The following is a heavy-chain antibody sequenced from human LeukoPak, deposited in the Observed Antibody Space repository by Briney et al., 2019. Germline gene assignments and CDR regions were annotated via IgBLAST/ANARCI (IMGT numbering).Heavy chain of an antibody. CDR1: GYTFTSYY. CDR3: ARDLNYGDYRP. Sequence: GASVKVSFKASGYTFTSYYMHWVRQAPGQGLEWMGIINPSGGSTSYAQKFQGRVTMTRDMSTSTVYMELSSLRSEDTAVYYCARDLNYGDYRPWGQGTLVTVSS. V-gene: IGHV1-46*01. CDR2: INPSGGST. J-gene: IGHJ5*02. D-gene: IGHD4-17*01.